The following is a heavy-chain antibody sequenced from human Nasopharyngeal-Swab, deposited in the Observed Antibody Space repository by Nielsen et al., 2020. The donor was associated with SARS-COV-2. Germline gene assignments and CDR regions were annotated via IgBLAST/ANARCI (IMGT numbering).Heavy chain of an antibody. CDR1: GYSFTSYW. Sequence: GESLKISCKGSGYSFTSYWIGWVRQMPGKGLEWIGIIYPGDSDTRYSPSFQGQVTISADKSISTAYLQWSSLKASDTATYYCARRTVAYCGGDCYSGAFDIWGQGTMVTVSS. D-gene: IGHD2-21*01. V-gene: IGHV5-51*01. J-gene: IGHJ3*02. CDR2: IYPGDSDT. CDR3: ARRTVAYCGGDCYSGAFDI.